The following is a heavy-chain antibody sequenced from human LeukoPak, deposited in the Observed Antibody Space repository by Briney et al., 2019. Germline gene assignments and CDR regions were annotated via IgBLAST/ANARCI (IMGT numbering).Heavy chain of an antibody. CDR3: AKLPTVTTNWFDP. CDR1: RFTFTSSG. D-gene: IGHD4-17*01. CDR2: ISGSDGST. J-gene: IGHJ5*02. Sequence: PGRSLRLSCAASRFTFTSSGMSWVRQAPGQGLEWVSTISGSDGSTYYADSVKGRFTISRDKSKNTLYLQMNSLRVEDTAVYYCAKLPTVTTNWFDPWGQGTLVTVSS. V-gene: IGHV3-23*01.